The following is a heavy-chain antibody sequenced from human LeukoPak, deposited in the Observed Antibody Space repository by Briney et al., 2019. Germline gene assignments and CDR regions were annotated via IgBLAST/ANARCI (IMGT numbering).Heavy chain of an antibody. CDR3: ARALTGFIPGN. CDR2: INSSGTTI. V-gene: IGHV3-11*01. J-gene: IGHJ4*02. Sequence: GGSLRLSCAASGFTFTDFYMSWIRQAPGKGLEWVSYINSSGTTIYYADSVMGRFTISRDNAKNSPYLQMNSLRAEDTAVYYCARALTGFIPGNWGQGTLVTVSS. CDR1: GFTFTDFY. D-gene: IGHD3-9*01.